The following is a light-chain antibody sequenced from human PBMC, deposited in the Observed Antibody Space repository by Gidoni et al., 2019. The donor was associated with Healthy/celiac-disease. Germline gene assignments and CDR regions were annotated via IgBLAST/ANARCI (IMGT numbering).Light chain of an antibody. CDR1: QDISNY. V-gene: IGKV1-33*01. Sequence: DIKMTQSPSSLSASVGDRVTITCQARQDISNYLNGYQQKPGKAPKLLIYDASNLEKGVPSRLSGSGSGTDFTFTISSLQPEDIATYYCQQYDNIPPMITFXXXTKVDIK. J-gene: IGKJ3*01. CDR2: DAS. CDR3: QQYDNIPPMIT.